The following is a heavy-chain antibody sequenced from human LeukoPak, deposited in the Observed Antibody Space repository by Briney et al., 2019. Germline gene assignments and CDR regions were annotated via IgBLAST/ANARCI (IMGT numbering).Heavy chain of an antibody. J-gene: IGHJ1*01. CDR3: ARDRFWRSSTSFQH. CDR2: ISYDGSNK. V-gene: IGHV3-30*03. Sequence: GGSLRLSCAASGFTFSSYGMHWVRQAPGKGLEWVAVISYDGSNKYYADSVKGRFTISRDNAKNSLYLQMNSLRAEDTAVYYCARDRFWRSSTSFQHWGQGTLVTVSS. CDR1: GFTFSSYG. D-gene: IGHD2-2*01.